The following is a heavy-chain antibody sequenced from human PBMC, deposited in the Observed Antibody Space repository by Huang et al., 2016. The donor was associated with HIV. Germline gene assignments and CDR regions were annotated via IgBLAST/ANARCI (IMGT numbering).Heavy chain of an antibody. V-gene: IGHV3-30*18. J-gene: IGHJ5*02. CDR1: GFIFSNFG. CDR2: ISYEGRSD. D-gene: IGHD2-15*01. CDR3: AKESRWFSDFDQ. Sequence: QVQLVESGGGVVQPGTSLRPSCAASGFIFSNFGMHWVRQAPGKGLEWGAVISYEGRSDRYSDSVKGRFTISRDNDKNTLSLEMNRLRHDDTAVYYCAKESRWFSDFDQWGQGTLVTVSS.